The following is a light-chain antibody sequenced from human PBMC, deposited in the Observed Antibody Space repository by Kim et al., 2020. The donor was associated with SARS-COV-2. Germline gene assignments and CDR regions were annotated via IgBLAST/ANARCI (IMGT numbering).Light chain of an antibody. J-gene: IGKJ2*01. Sequence: SGPRDERAPLPCLAGHSVVITLAWYQQNPGQPPMLLIYGPSTSATGIPAKFSGSGSGTEFTLTITSLQSEDFAVFYCQQYNNWYTLGQETKLEI. CDR3: QQYNNWYT. CDR2: GPS. V-gene: IGKV3-15*01. CDR1: HSVVIT.